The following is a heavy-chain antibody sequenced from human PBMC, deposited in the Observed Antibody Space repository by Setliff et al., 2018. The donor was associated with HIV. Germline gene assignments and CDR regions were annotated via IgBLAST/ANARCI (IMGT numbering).Heavy chain of an antibody. V-gene: IGHV1-2*02. CDR3: AKCSEMLGTPATSSGYYCGWFDP. J-gene: IGHJ5*02. Sequence: AASVKVSCKASGYRFTDYYIHWVRQAPGQGLEWMGWINPNSGGTNYAQKFQGRVTMTTDTSTSTAYMDLRSLRSDDTAVYYCAKCSEMLGTPATSSGYYCGWFDPWGQGTLVTVSS. D-gene: IGHD3-22*01. CDR2: INPNSGGT. CDR1: GYRFTDYY.